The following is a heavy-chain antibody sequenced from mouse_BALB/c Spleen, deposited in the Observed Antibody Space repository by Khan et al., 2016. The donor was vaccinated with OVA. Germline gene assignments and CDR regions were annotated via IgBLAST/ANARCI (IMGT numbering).Heavy chain of an antibody. CDR2: INPSTGYT. D-gene: IGHD1-1*01. Sequence: QVQLKQSGAELTKPGASVKMSCKTSGYTFINYWMNWVKQRPGQGLEWIGYINPSTGYTEDNQKFKDKATLTADKSSRTAYMQLSSLTSDDAAVYYCARRGLRWDLDYWGQGTTLTVSS. CDR1: GYTFINYW. J-gene: IGHJ2*01. CDR3: ARRGLRWDLDY. V-gene: IGHV1-7*01.